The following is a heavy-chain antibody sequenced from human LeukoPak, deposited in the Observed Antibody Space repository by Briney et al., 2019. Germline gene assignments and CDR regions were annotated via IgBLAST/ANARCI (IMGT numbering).Heavy chain of an antibody. CDR3: ARQVELHWYYMDV. V-gene: IGHV5-51*01. Sequence: GESLKISCKGSGYSFTSYWIGWVRQMPGKGLEWMGIIYPGDSDTRYSPSFQGQVTISADKSISTAYLQWSSLKASDTAMYYCARQVELHWYYMDVWGKGTAVTVSS. D-gene: IGHD1-7*01. CDR1: GYSFTSYW. CDR2: IYPGDSDT. J-gene: IGHJ6*03.